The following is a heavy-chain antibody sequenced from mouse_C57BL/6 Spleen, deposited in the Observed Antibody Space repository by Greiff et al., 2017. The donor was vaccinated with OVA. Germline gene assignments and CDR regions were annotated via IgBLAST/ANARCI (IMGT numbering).Heavy chain of an antibody. J-gene: IGHJ3*01. D-gene: IGHD3-2*02. V-gene: IGHV1-42*01. CDR1: GYSFTGYY. Sequence: VQLQQSGPELVKPGASVKISCKASGYSFTGYYMNWVKQSPEKSLEWIGEINPSTGGTTYNQKFKAKATLTVDKSSSTAYMQLKSLTSEDSAVYYCARRGQLRLPFAYWGQGTLVTVSA. CDR2: INPSTGGT. CDR3: ARRGQLRLPFAY.